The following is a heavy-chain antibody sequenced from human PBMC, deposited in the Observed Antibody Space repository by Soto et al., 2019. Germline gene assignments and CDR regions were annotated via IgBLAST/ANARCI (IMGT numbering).Heavy chain of an antibody. D-gene: IGHD3-3*01. V-gene: IGHV5-51*01. CDR3: ARLRFLEWLFSPNWFDP. CDR1: GYSFTSYW. Sequence: PGESLKISCKGSGYSFTSYWIGWVRQMPGKGLEWMGIIYPGDSDTRYSPSFQGQVTISADKSISTAYLQWSSLKASDTAMYYCARLRFLEWLFSPNWFDPWGQGTLVTVSS. J-gene: IGHJ5*02. CDR2: IYPGDSDT.